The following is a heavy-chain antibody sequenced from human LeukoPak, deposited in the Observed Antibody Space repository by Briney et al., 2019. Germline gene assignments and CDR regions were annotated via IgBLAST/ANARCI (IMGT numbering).Heavy chain of an antibody. V-gene: IGHV1-2*02. CDR1: GYTFTGYY. CDR2: INPNSGGT. Sequence: ASVKVSCKASGYTFTGYYMHWVRQAPGQGLEWMGWINPNSGGTSYAQKFQGRVTMTRDTSISTVYVDLSRLRSDDTAVYYCARGRDFDYWGQGTLVTVSS. CDR3: ARGRDFDY. J-gene: IGHJ4*02.